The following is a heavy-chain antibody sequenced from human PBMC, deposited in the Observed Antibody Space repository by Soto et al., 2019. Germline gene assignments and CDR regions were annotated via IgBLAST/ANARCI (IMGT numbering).Heavy chain of an antibody. Sequence: SETVSYMASRYSFTSYVMNWVRQAAGRGRAWMGWINPGNGNTKYSQKFQGRVIIERDTSASTAYMELSSLRSEDTAVYYCARGGYFDSSNDLDYWGLGTLVTVSS. J-gene: IGHJ4*02. D-gene: IGHD3-22*01. CDR3: ARGGYFDSSNDLDY. V-gene: IGHV1-3*01. CDR1: RYSFTSYV. CDR2: INPGNGNT.